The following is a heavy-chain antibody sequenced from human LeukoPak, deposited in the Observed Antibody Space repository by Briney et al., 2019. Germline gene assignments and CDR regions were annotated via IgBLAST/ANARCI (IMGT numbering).Heavy chain of an antibody. V-gene: IGHV3-73*01. Sequence: PGGFLRLSCAASGFTFSGSAMHWVRQASGKGLEWVGRIRSKANSYATAYAASVKGRFTISRDDSKNTAYLQMNSLKTEDTAVYYCIREGLVYYFDYWGQGTLVTVSS. CDR1: GFTFSGSA. D-gene: IGHD3-16*01. CDR3: IREGLVYYFDY. CDR2: IRSKANSYAT. J-gene: IGHJ4*02.